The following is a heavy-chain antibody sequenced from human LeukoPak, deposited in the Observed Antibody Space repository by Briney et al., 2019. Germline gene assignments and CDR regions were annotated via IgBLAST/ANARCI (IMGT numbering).Heavy chain of an antibody. D-gene: IGHD1-26*01. J-gene: IGHJ4*02. CDR2: FDPEDGET. CDR3: ARDSGTQERSFLFDY. CDR1: GYTLTELS. V-gene: IGHV1-24*01. Sequence: ASVKVSCKVSGYTLTELSMHWVRQAPGKGLEWMGGFDPEDGETIYAQKFQGRVTMTRDTSTSTVYMELSSLRSEDTAVYYCARDSGTQERSFLFDYWGQGTLVTVSS.